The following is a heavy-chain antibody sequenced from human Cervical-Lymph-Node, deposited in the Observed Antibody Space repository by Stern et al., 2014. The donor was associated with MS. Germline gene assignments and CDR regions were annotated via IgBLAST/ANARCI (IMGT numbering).Heavy chain of an antibody. CDR3: ARAGRFPDY. CDR2: TDTSGSVM. V-gene: IGHV3-11*01. Sequence: VQLVESGGGLVKPGGSLRLSCAASGFSFSDFYMSWVRQAPGKGLEHLSYTDTSGSVMFYADSVKGRFTISRDNAKKSLYLQMNSLRVEDTAVYYCARAGRFPDYWGQGTLVTVSS. CDR1: GFSFSDFY. D-gene: IGHD2-21*01. J-gene: IGHJ4*02.